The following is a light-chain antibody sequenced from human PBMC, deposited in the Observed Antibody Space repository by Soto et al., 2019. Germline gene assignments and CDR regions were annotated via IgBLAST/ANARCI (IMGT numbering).Light chain of an antibody. J-gene: IGKJ3*01. V-gene: IGKV1-12*01. CDR3: QQADSFPFT. Sequence: DIQMTQSPSSVSASVGDRVTITCRASQGVSSWVAWYQLKPGKAPNLLLYAASSLQSGVPSRFSASGSGTDFTLTISSLQPEDFATYYCQQADSFPFTFGPGTTVDIK. CDR2: AAS. CDR1: QGVSSW.